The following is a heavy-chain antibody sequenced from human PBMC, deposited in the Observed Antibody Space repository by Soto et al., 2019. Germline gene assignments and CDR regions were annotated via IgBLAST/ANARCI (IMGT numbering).Heavy chain of an antibody. Sequence: ASVKVSCKASGYTFTSYAMHWVRQAPGQRLEWMGWINAGNGNTKYSQKFQGRVTITRDTSASTAYTELSSLRSEDTAVYYCARDPGRYGDYVLDYWGQGTLVTVSS. CDR3: ARDPGRYGDYVLDY. D-gene: IGHD4-17*01. CDR2: INAGNGNT. V-gene: IGHV1-3*01. CDR1: GYTFTSYA. J-gene: IGHJ4*02.